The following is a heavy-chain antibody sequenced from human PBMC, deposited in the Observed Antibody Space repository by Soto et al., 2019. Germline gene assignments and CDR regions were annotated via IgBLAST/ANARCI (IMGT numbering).Heavy chain of an antibody. Sequence: QVQLLQSGSEVKKPGSSVKVSCRASGGSLSSYPVTWVRQAPGQGLEWMGRIIPIVGLTNYAQKFQGRVTITADKSTSTAYMELSSLRSDDTAVYYCARPTGGHDAGGNYMDVWAKGPRSSSP. J-gene: IGHJ6*03. CDR2: IIPIVGLT. D-gene: IGHD2-8*02. CDR1: GGSLSSYP. CDR3: ARPTGGHDAGGNYMDV. V-gene: IGHV1-69*02.